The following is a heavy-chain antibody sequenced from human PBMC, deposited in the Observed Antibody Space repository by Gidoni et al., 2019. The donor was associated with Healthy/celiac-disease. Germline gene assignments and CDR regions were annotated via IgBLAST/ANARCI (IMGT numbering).Heavy chain of an antibody. CDR2: INPSGGST. CDR1: GYTFTSYY. D-gene: IGHD2-21*02. Sequence: QVQLVQSGAEVQKPGASVKVSCKASGYTFTSYYMHWVRQAPGQGLEWMGIINPSGGSTSYAQKFQGRVTMTRDTSTSTVYMELSSLRSEDTAVYYCARSRYCGGDCYAFDYWGQGTLVTVSS. V-gene: IGHV1-46*03. J-gene: IGHJ4*02. CDR3: ARSRYCGGDCYAFDY.